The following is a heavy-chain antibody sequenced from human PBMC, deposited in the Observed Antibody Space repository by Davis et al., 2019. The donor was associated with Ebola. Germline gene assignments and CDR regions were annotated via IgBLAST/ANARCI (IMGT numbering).Heavy chain of an antibody. V-gene: IGHV1-46*01. CDR3: ARDRGVGATFDAFDI. CDR2: INPSGGST. D-gene: IGHD1-26*01. J-gene: IGHJ3*02. Sequence: ASVKVSCKASGYTFTSYYMHWVRQAPGQGLEWMGIINPSGGSTSYAQKFQGRVTMTRDTSISTAYMELSRLRSNDTAVYYCARDRGVGATFDAFDIWGQGTMVTVSS. CDR1: GYTFTSYY.